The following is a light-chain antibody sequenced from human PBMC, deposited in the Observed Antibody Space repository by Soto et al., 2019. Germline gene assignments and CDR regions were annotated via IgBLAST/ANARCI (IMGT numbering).Light chain of an antibody. Sequence: DIQMTQSPSTLSASVGDRVTITSRACQSISSWLAWYQQKPGKAPKLLIYKASSLESGVPSRFSGSGSGTEFTLTISSLQPDDFATYYCQQYNSSPWTFGQGTKVEIK. CDR2: KAS. CDR3: QQYNSSPWT. V-gene: IGKV1-5*03. CDR1: QSISSW. J-gene: IGKJ1*01.